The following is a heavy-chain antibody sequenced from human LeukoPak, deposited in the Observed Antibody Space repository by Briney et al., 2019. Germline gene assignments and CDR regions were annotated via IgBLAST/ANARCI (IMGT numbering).Heavy chain of an antibody. J-gene: IGHJ5*02. V-gene: IGHV3-7*01. D-gene: IGHD3-10*01. Sequence: GGSLRLSCAASGFTFSSYWMSWVRQAPGKGLEWVANIKQDGSEKYYVDSVKGRFTISRDNAKNSLYLQMNSLRAEDTAVYYCARDCRLLWFGEFLSWGQGTLVTVSS. CDR3: ARDCRLLWFGEFLS. CDR1: GFTFSSYW. CDR2: IKQDGSEK.